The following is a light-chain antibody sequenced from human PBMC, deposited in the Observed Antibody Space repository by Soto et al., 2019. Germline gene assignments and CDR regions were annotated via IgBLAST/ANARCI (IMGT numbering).Light chain of an antibody. Sequence: DIQMTQSPSTLSASVGDRVTITCRASQSISSWLAWYQQKPGKAPKLLIYDASSLESGVPSRFSGSGSGTEFTLTISSLQPDDFATYYSQQSNRYSWTVRHGTQVDSK. V-gene: IGKV1-5*01. CDR3: QQSNRYSWT. CDR1: QSISSW. J-gene: IGKJ1*01. CDR2: DAS.